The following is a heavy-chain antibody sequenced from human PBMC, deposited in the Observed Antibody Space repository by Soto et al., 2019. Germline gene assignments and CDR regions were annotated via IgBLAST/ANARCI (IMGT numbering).Heavy chain of an antibody. CDR2: IEPSDSYT. CDR3: ARVSGYPNYYGMDV. Sequence: ESLKISCKGSGYSFTSYWITWVRQMPGKGLEWMGKIEPSDSYTNYSPPFQGHVTISADKSISTAYLQWSSLKASDTAMYYCARVSGYPNYYGMDVWGQGTTVTVSS. CDR1: GYSFTSYW. V-gene: IGHV5-10-1*01. J-gene: IGHJ6*02. D-gene: IGHD3-22*01.